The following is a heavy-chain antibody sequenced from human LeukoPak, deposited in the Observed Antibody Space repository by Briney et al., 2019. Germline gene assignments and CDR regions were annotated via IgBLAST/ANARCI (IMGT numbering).Heavy chain of an antibody. Sequence: SETLSLTCAVYGGSFSGYYWSWIRQPPGKGLEWIGEINHSGSTNYNPSLKSRVTISVDTSKNQFSLKLSSVTAADTAVYYCARGRSLDCWGQGTLVTVSS. V-gene: IGHV4-34*01. CDR1: GGSFSGYY. CDR2: INHSGST. CDR3: ARGRSLDC. J-gene: IGHJ4*02.